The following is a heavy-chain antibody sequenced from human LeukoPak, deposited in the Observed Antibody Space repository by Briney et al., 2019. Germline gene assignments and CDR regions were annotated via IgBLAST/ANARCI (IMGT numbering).Heavy chain of an antibody. D-gene: IGHD3-22*01. CDR1: GYTFTSYY. CDR3: ARDADDSSGYSNFDY. CDR2: INPSGGST. V-gene: IGHV1-46*01. J-gene: IGHJ4*02. Sequence: ASVTVSCMASGYTFTSYYIHWVRQAPGQGLDWMGLINPSGGSTGYAQKFQCRVTMTRDTSTSTVYMELRSLRSEDTAVYYCARDADDSSGYSNFDYWGQGTLVTVSS.